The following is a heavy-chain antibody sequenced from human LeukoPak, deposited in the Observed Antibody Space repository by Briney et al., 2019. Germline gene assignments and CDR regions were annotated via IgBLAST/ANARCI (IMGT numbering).Heavy chain of an antibody. J-gene: IGHJ5*02. CDR3: ARDRSFLRADLNWFDP. D-gene: IGHD1-26*01. V-gene: IGHV3-33*08. CDR2: IWYDGSNK. CDR1: GFTFRNYW. Sequence: TGGSLRLSCAASGFTFRNYWMSWVRQAPGKGLEWVAVIWYDGSNKYYADSVKGRFTISRDNSKNTLYLQMNSLRAEDTAVYYCARDRSFLRADLNWFDPWGQGTLVTVSS.